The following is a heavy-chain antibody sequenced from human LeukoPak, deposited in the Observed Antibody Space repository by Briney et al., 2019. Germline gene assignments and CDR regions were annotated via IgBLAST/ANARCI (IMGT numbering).Heavy chain of an antibody. Sequence: GGSLRLSCSASGFTFRNYAMNWVRHVPEKGLEWVSSVSDSGGSTYYADSVKGRFTISRDNSKKTVYLQMNSLRGEDTATYYCAKGFDRGIRAFDCWGQGTLVTVSS. V-gene: IGHV3-23*01. CDR2: VSDSGGST. CDR1: GFTFRNYA. D-gene: IGHD3-9*01. J-gene: IGHJ4*02. CDR3: AKGFDRGIRAFDC.